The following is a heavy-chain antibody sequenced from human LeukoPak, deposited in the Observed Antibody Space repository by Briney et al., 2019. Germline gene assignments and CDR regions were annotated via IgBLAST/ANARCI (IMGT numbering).Heavy chain of an antibody. CDR1: GFSFSTYG. J-gene: IGHJ4*02. CDR2: ISYDGSNK. D-gene: IGHD4-17*01. CDR3: AKDLATTVTISDF. V-gene: IGHV3-30*18. Sequence: GGSLRLSCAASGFSFSTYGMHWVRQAPGKGLKWLAVISYDGSNKYYADSVKGRFTISRDNSKNTLYLQMNSLRAEDTAVYYCAKDLATTVTISDFWGQGTLVTVSS.